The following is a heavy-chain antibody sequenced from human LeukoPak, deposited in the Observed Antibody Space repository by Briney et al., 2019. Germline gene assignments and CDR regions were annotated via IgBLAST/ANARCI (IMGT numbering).Heavy chain of an antibody. J-gene: IGHJ4*02. V-gene: IGHV3-23*01. D-gene: IGHD6-6*01. Sequence: GGSLRLSCAASGFTFSSYGMSWVRQAPGEGLEWVSAFTGSGGSTNYADSVKGRFTISRDNSKNTLYLQMNSLRGGGAALYYCARDRLRGIAARGFDYWGQGTLVTVSS. CDR3: ARDRLRGIAARGFDY. CDR2: FTGSGGST. CDR1: GFTFSSYG.